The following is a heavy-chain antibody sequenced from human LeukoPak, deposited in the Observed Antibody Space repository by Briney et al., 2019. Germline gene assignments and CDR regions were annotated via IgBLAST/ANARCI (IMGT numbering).Heavy chain of an antibody. J-gene: IGHJ5*02. D-gene: IGHD6-13*01. CDR1: GYTFTGHD. CDR2: MNPNSGNT. Sequence: GASVKVSCKASGYTFTGHDINWVRQATGQGLEWMGWMNPNSGNTGYAQKFQGRVTSTRDTSISTAYMELSSLRSEDTAVYYCARGLGATATNWFDPWGQGTLVTVSS. CDR3: ARGLGATATNWFDP. V-gene: IGHV1-8*03.